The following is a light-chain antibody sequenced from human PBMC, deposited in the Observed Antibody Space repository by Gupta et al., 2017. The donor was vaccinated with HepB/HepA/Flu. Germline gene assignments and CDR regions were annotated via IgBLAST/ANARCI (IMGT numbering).Light chain of an antibody. CDR1: SSNIGSNP. Sequence: QSLLTQPPSASGTPGQRVTISCSGRSSNIGSNPVNWYQQLPGTAPKLLIFGNNQRPSGVPDRFSGSTSGTSASLAISGLQSDDEADYYCAAWDDTLNGRYVFGTGTKVTVL. CDR2: GNN. J-gene: IGLJ1*01. V-gene: IGLV1-44*01. CDR3: AAWDDTLNGRYV.